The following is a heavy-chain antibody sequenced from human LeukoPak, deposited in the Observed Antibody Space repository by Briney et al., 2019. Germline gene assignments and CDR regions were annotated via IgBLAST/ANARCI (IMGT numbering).Heavy chain of an antibody. J-gene: IGHJ4*02. D-gene: IGHD3-16*02. V-gene: IGHV5-51*01. Sequence: KHGESLKISCKGSGYSFTNYWIGWVRQMPGKGLEWMGIIYPGDSDTRYSPSFEGQVTISADKSITTAYLQWSSLKASDTAMYYCARQEPTSALYTDHYFDYWGQGTLVTVSS. CDR1: GYSFTNYW. CDR3: ARQEPTSALYTDHYFDY. CDR2: IYPGDSDT.